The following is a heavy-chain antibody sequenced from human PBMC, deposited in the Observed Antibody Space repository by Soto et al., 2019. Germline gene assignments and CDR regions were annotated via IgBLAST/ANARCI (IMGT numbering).Heavy chain of an antibody. D-gene: IGHD6-19*01. CDR1: GGTFSSYA. CDR3: ALGVIAVAGTGYYGRDV. CDR2: IIPIFGTA. Sequence: QVQLVQSGAEVKKPGSSVKVSCKASGGTFSSYAISWVRQAPGQGLEWMGGIIPIFGTANYAQKFKGRVTNTADEATSTAYMELSSLRSEDTAVYYCALGVIAVAGTGYYGRDVWGQGTTVTVSS. V-gene: IGHV1-69*12. J-gene: IGHJ6*02.